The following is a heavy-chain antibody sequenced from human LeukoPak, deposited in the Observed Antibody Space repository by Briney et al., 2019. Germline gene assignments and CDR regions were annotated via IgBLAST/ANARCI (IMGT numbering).Heavy chain of an antibody. CDR3: ARATARVKAFDY. J-gene: IGHJ4*02. D-gene: IGHD5-12*01. V-gene: IGHV1-46*01. CDR2: INPSGGST. CDR1: GYTFTSYY. Sequence: ASVKISCKASGYTFTSYYMHWVRQAPGQGLEWMGIINPSGGSTSYAQKFQGRVTMTRDTSTSTVYMELSSLRSEDTAVYYCARATARVKAFDYWGQGTLVTVSS.